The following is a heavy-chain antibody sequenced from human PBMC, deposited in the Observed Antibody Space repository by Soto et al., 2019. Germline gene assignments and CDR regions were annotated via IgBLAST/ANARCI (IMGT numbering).Heavy chain of an antibody. CDR3: ARLKPGYSSYYFDY. CDR2: IYYSGST. Sequence: SETLSLTCTVSGGSISSYYWSWIRQPPGKGLEWIGYIYYSGSTNYNPSLKSRVTISVDTSKNQFSLKLSSVTAADTAVYYCARLKPGYSSYYFDYWGQGTLGTVSS. V-gene: IGHV4-59*08. D-gene: IGHD6-13*01. CDR1: GGSISSYY. J-gene: IGHJ4*02.